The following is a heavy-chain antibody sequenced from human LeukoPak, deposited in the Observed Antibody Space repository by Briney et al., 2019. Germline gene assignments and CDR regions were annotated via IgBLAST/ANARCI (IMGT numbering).Heavy chain of an antibody. CDR1: GDSVSSNSAA. D-gene: IGHD3-10*01. J-gene: IGHJ6*04. V-gene: IGHV6-1*01. Sequence: SQTLSLTCAISGDSVSSNSAAWHWLRQSPSRGLEWLGRTYYRSKWYNDYAVSVKSRITINPDTSKNQFSLQLNSVTPEDTAVYYCSGSHNFYYYYGMDVWGKGTTVTVSS. CDR3: SGSHNFYYYYGMDV. CDR2: TYYRSKWYN.